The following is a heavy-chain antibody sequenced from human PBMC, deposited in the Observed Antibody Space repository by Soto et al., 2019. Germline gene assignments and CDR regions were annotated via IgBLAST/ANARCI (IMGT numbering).Heavy chain of an antibody. Sequence: SVKVSCKASGGTFSSYAISWVRQAPGQGLEWMGGIIPIFGTANYAQKFQGRVTITADESTSTAYMELSSLRSEDTAVYYCARVPYYYDSSGYSYWGQGTLVTVS. CDR3: ARVPYYYDSSGYSY. V-gene: IGHV1-69*13. CDR2: IIPIFGTA. D-gene: IGHD3-22*01. J-gene: IGHJ4*02. CDR1: GGTFSSYA.